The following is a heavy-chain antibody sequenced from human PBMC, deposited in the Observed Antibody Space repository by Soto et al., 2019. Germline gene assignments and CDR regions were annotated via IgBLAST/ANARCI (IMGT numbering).Heavy chain of an antibody. D-gene: IGHD3-9*01. J-gene: IGHJ4*02. CDR3: ARTTYKNYDILTGYPYYFDY. CDR2: IYYSGST. Sequence: QVQLQESGPGLVKPSQTLSLTCTVSGGSISSGGYYWSWIRQHPGKGLEWIGYIYYSGSTYYNPSLKSRVTISVDTSKNQFSLKLSSVTAADTAVYYCARTTYKNYDILTGYPYYFDYWGQGTLVTVSS. V-gene: IGHV4-31*03. CDR1: GGSISSGGYY.